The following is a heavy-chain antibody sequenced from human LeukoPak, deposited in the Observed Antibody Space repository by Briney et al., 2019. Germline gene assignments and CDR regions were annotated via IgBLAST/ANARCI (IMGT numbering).Heavy chain of an antibody. D-gene: IGHD3-22*01. J-gene: IGHJ4*02. CDR1: GFTLSTHA. CDR3: AKAPSDSSGYYYVEADY. Sequence: GGSLRLSCAASGFTLSTHAMSWVRQAPGKGLEWVSAISGSGGRTYYADSVKGRFTISRDNSKNTLYLQMNSLRAEDTAVYYCAKAPSDSSGYYYVEADYWGQGTLVTVSS. V-gene: IGHV3-23*01. CDR2: ISGSGGRT.